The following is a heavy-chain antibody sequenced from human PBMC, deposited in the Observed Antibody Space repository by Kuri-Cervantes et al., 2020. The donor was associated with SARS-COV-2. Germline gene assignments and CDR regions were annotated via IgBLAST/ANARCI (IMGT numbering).Heavy chain of an antibody. CDR1: GFSLSNARMG. Sequence: SGPTLVKPTGTLTLTCTVSGFSLSNARMGVSWIRQPPGKALEWLAHIFSNDEKSYSTSLKSRLTISKDTSKSQVVLTMTNMDPVDTATYYCARITADFWSGYYFDYWGQGTLVTVSS. V-gene: IGHV2-26*01. D-gene: IGHD3-3*01. J-gene: IGHJ4*02. CDR3: ARITADFWSGYYFDY. CDR2: IFSNDEK.